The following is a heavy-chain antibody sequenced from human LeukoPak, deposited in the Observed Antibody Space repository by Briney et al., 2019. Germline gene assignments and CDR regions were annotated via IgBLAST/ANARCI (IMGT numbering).Heavy chain of an antibody. V-gene: IGHV3-20*04. J-gene: IGHJ5*02. Sequence: GSLRLSCAASGFTLDDYGMSGVRPAPGKGVGRVSGINWNGGSTGYADSVKGRFTISRDNAKNSLYLQMNSLRAEDTALYYCSGGIRLGELSSWGEGTLVTVSS. D-gene: IGHD3-16*02. CDR2: INWNGGST. CDR3: SGGIRLGELSS. CDR1: GFTLDDYG.